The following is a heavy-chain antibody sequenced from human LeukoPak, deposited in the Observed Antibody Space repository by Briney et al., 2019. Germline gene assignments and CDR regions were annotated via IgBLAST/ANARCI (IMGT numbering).Heavy chain of an antibody. CDR3: AKDIDSSGYKQGPDY. CDR2: ISSSSSYI. V-gene: IGHV3-21*04. D-gene: IGHD3-22*01. CDR1: GFTFSSYS. J-gene: IGHJ4*02. Sequence: GGSLRLSCAASGFTFSSYSMNWVRQAPGKGLEWVSSISSSSSYIYYADSVKGRFTISRDNAKNSLYLQMNSLRAEDTALYYCAKDIDSSGYKQGPDYWGQGTLVTVSS.